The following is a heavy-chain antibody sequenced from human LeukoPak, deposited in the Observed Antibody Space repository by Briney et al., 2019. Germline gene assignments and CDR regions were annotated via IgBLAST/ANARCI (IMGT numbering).Heavy chain of an antibody. J-gene: IGHJ3*02. Sequence: PGGPLRLSCAASGFTFSSYAMSWVRQAPGKGLEWVSAISGSGGSTYYADSVKGRFTISRDNSKNTLYLQMNSLRAEDTAVYYCAKNPYDFWSGYWAFDIWGQGTMVTVSS. CDR1: GFTFSSYA. CDR2: ISGSGGST. CDR3: AKNPYDFWSGYWAFDI. V-gene: IGHV3-23*01. D-gene: IGHD3-3*01.